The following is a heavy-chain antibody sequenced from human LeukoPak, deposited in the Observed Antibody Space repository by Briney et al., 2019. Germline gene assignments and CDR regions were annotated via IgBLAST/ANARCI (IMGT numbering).Heavy chain of an antibody. Sequence: PGGSLRLSCAASGFSFSSFWMSWVRQAPGKGLEWVANINQDGSEKNYVDSVKGRFTISRGGAKNLLYLQMNSLRAEDAAVYYCAREQCSGNSCYYYWGQGTLVTVSS. J-gene: IGHJ4*02. CDR1: GFSFSSFW. V-gene: IGHV3-7*01. D-gene: IGHD2-15*01. CDR3: AREQCSGNSCYYY. CDR2: INQDGSEK.